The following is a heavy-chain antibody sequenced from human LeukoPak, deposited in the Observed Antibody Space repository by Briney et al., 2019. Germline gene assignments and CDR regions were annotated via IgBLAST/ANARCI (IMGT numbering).Heavy chain of an antibody. CDR2: ISSSGSTI. Sequence: PGGSLRLSCAASGFTFSSYEMNWVRQAPGKGLEWVSYISSSGSTIYYADSVKGRFTISRDNAKNSLYLQMNSLRAEDTAVYYCARGQILWFGEFNYWGQGTLVTVSS. CDR3: ARGQILWFGEFNY. CDR1: GFTFSSYE. D-gene: IGHD3-10*01. J-gene: IGHJ4*02. V-gene: IGHV3-48*03.